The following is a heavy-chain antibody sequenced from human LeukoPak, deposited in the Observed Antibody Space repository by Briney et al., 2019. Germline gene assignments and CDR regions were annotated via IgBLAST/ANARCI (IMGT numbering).Heavy chain of an antibody. J-gene: IGHJ6*03. CDR1: GGSISSSSYY. Sequence: SETLSLTCTVSGGSISSSSYYWGWIRQPPGKGLEWIGSIYYSGSTYYNPSLKSRVTISVDTSKNQFSLKLSSVTAADTAVYYCARERCSSTSCYYYYYCYMDVWGKGTTVTVSS. CDR3: ARERCSSTSCYYYYYCYMDV. D-gene: IGHD2-2*01. V-gene: IGHV4-39*07. CDR2: IYYSGST.